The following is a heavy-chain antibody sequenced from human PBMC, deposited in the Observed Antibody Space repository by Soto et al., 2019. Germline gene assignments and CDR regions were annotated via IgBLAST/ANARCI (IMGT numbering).Heavy chain of an antibody. Sequence: QVQLVESGGGVVQSGRSLKLSGAAPGSSLRPYGIHWIRRPQGKGLEWVAFIRYDGIKKFYANSVKGRSTISKDNSNNILYLQMSGLRAEETAVYYCTRDVVTAVAGSVNWFDPWGQGTLVTVSS. CDR1: GSSLRPYG. D-gene: IGHD6-19*01. CDR3: TRDVVTAVAGSVNWFDP. CDR2: IRYDGIKK. J-gene: IGHJ5*02. V-gene: IGHV3-33*01.